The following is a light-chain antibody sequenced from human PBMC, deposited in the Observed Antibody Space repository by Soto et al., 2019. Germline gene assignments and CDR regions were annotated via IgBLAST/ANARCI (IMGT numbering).Light chain of an antibody. J-gene: IGKJ2*01. V-gene: IGKV3-11*01. CDR1: QSVSSY. Sequence: EIVLTQSPDTLSLSPGERATLSCRASQSVSSYLAWYQQKPGQAPRLLIYDASNRATGIPARFSGSGSGTDFTLTISSLEPEDFAISYCPQRSNWLDTFGQGTKLEIK. CDR3: PQRSNWLDT. CDR2: DAS.